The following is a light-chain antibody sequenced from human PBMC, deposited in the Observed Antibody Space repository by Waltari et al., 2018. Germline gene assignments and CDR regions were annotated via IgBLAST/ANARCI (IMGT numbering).Light chain of an antibody. Sequence: IVLTQSPANLPLSPGERATLSCRASQGIRNYIAWYQQKAGQAPRLLIYDVSKRATDIPARFSGSGSGTDFTLTISSLEPEDFAVYYCQQHGHWPRTFGQGTKLEIK. CDR3: QQHGHWPRT. J-gene: IGKJ2*01. V-gene: IGKV3-11*01. CDR2: DVS. CDR1: QGIRNY.